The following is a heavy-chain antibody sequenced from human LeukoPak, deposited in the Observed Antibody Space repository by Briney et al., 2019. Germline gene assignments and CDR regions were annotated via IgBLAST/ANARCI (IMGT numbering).Heavy chain of an antibody. CDR3: ARDRYSSGWYKPDDAFDI. Sequence: SQTLSLTCTVSGGSISSGDYYWSWIRQPPGKGLEWIGYIYYSGSTNYNPSLKSRVTISVDTSKNQFSLKLSSVTAADTAVYYCARDRYSSGWYKPDDAFDIWGQGTMVTVSS. J-gene: IGHJ3*02. D-gene: IGHD6-19*01. CDR2: IYYSGST. V-gene: IGHV4-30-4*01. CDR1: GGSISSGDYY.